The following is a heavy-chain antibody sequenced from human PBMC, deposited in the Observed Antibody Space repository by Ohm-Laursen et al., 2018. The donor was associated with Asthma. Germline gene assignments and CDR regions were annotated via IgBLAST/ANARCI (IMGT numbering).Heavy chain of an antibody. V-gene: IGHV4-31*03. Sequence: SDTLSLTCTVSGGSISSGSYYWSWIRQHPGKGLEWIGYIYYSGSTYYNPSLKSRVTISIDTSKNQFSLKLSSVTAADTAVYYCVREDFDWPPGYCDYWGQGRLVTVSS. CDR2: IYYSGST. J-gene: IGHJ4*02. D-gene: IGHD3-9*01. CDR3: VREDFDWPPGYCDY. CDR1: GGSISSGSYY.